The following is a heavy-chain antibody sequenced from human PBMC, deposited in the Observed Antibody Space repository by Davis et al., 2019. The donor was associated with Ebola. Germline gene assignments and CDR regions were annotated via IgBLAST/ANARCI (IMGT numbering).Heavy chain of an antibody. CDR3: VKRSGGELLEY. CDR1: GFTFGSYA. CDR2: VTSSGGST. D-gene: IGHD3-16*01. V-gene: IGHV3-23*01. Sequence: GGSLRLSCAASGFTFGSYAMTWARQVPGKGLEWVSAVTSSGGSTYYANSVKGRFTISRDNSKNTLFLQLNSLGVEDTAVYYCVKRSGGELLEYWGQGTQVTVSS. J-gene: IGHJ4*02.